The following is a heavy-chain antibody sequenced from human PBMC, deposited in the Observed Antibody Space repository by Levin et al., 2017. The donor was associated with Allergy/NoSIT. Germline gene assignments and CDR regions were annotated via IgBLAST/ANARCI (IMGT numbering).Heavy chain of an antibody. CDR1: GFTFSSYG. Sequence: PGGSLRLSCAASGFTFSSYGMHWVRQAPGKGLEWVAVIWYDGSNKYYADSVKGRFTISRDNSKNTLYLQMNSLRAEDTAVYYCAREYTQFWNYYYGMDVWGQGTTVTVSS. V-gene: IGHV3-33*01. J-gene: IGHJ6*02. CDR2: IWYDGSNK. D-gene: IGHD3-3*01. CDR3: AREYTQFWNYYYGMDV.